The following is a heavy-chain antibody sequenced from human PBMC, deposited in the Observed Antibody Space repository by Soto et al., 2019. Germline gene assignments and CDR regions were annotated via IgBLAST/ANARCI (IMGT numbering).Heavy chain of an antibody. CDR3: ARDRDYYGSGSYSSGMDV. Sequence: GGSLRLSCAASGFTFSSYAMHWVRQAPGKGLEWVAVISYDGSNKYYADSVKGRFTISRDNSKNTLYLQMDSLRAEDTAVYSCARDRDYYGSGSYSSGMDVWGQGTTVTVSS. D-gene: IGHD3-10*01. V-gene: IGHV3-30-3*01. CDR2: ISYDGSNK. CDR1: GFTFSSYA. J-gene: IGHJ6*02.